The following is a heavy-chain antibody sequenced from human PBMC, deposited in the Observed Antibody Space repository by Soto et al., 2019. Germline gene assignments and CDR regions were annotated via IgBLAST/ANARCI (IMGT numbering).Heavy chain of an antibody. D-gene: IGHD1-26*01. V-gene: IGHV1-58*01. CDR3: ATANNTSPFVF. Sequence: SVKVSCKASGFTFADSAVQWVRQARGQRLEWIGRIVVDSGNTKYAQRFTERVTISWDMSTITAFMELRSLRSEDTAVYYCATANNTSPFVFWGLGTLVTVST. CDR2: IVVDSGNT. CDR1: GFTFADSA. J-gene: IGHJ4*02.